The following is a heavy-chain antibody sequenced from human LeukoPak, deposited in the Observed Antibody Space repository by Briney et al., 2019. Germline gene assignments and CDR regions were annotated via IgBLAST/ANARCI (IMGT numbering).Heavy chain of an antibody. D-gene: IGHD3-3*01. CDR1: GFTFSNAW. V-gene: IGHV3-15*01. Sequence: GGSLRLSCAASGFTFSNAWMTWVRQAPGKGLEWVGQIKSKTDGGTTDYAAPVKGRFTISRDDSKNTVYLQMNSLNTEDTAVYYCATSPGFWSESPSDYWGQGTLVTVSS. CDR2: IKSKTDGGTT. CDR3: ATSPGFWSESPSDY. J-gene: IGHJ4*02.